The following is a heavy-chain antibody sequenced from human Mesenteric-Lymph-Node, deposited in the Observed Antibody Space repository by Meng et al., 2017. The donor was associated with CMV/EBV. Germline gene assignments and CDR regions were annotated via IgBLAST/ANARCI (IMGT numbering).Heavy chain of an antibody. CDR3: ARAYYRGYCTSTTCHDAFDI. D-gene: IGHD2-2*01. V-gene: IGHV4-39*07. J-gene: IGHJ3*02. CDR1: GDSIGDSSYW. CDR2: IYYTGST. Sequence: GSLRLSCTVSGDSIGDSSYWWGWIRQPPGKGLEWIGSIYYTGSTYYNPSLKSGVTILLDTSKDQFSLRLTSVTAADTAVYYCARAYYRGYCTSTTCHDAFDIWGQGTMVTVSS.